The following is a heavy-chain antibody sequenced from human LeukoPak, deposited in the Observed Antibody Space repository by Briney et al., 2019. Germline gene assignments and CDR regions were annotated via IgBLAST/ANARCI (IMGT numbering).Heavy chain of an antibody. D-gene: IGHD3-10*01. J-gene: IGHJ6*02. V-gene: IGHV3-23*01. Sequence: GGSLRLSCAASGFTFSSYAMSWVRQAPGKGLEWVSAISSSGGSTYYADSVKGRVTISRDNSKNTLYLQMNSLRAEDTAVYYCAKGLGITMVRGVMALVYGMDVWGQGTPVTVSS. CDR1: GFTFSSYA. CDR2: ISSSGGST. CDR3: AKGLGITMVRGVMALVYGMDV.